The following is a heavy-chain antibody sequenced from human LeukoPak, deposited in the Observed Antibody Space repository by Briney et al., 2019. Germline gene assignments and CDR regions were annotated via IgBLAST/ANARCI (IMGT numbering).Heavy chain of an antibody. CDR1: GFTFSSYA. V-gene: IGHV3-23*01. Sequence: GGSLRLSRAASGFTFSSYAMSWVRQAQAPGKGLEWVSTISGSGGSTYYADSVKGRFTISRGNSKNTLYLQMNILRAEDTAVYYCAKTAMVAYYFDYWCQGTLVTVSS. D-gene: IGHD5-18*01. CDR3: AKTAMVAYYFDY. J-gene: IGHJ4*02. CDR2: ISGSGGST.